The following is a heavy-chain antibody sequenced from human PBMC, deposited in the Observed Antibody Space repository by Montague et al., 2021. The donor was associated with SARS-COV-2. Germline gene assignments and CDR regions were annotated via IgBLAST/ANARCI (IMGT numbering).Heavy chain of an antibody. CDR3: ARGLPVTTLFYYFGMDV. D-gene: IGHD4-11*01. CDR2: INHYGST. J-gene: IGHJ6*02. Sequence: SETLSLTSAVYGESFSGNYWGWIRQPPGKGLEWIGEINHYGSTNYNPSLKSRVTMSVDTSKNQFSLKLSPVTAADTAVYYCARGLPVTTLFYYFGMDVWGQGTTVTVSS. CDR1: GESFSGNY. V-gene: IGHV4-34*01.